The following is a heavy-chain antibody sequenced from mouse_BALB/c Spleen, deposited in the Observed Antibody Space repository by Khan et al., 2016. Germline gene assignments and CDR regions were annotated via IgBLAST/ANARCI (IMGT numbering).Heavy chain of an antibody. V-gene: IGHV2-6-7*01. D-gene: IGHD2-1*01. CDR1: GFSLTGYG. CDR2: IWGDGTT. Sequence: QVQLKESGPGRVAPSQSLSITCTVSGFSLTGYGVNWIRQPPGKGLEWLGMIWGDGTTDYNSALKSRLSISKDNSKSQVSLKMNSLQTDDTARYXWARDRKYGNAMDYWGQGTSVTVSS. CDR3: ARDRKYGNAMDY. J-gene: IGHJ4*01.